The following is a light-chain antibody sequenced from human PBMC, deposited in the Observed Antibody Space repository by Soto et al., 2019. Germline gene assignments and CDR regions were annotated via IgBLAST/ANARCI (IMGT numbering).Light chain of an antibody. CDR1: SSDVGGYNY. CDR2: DVN. Sequence: QSALTQPASVSGSPGQSITISCTGTSSDVGGYNYVSWYQQHPDKAPKLMIYDVNNRPSGVSNRFSGSKSGNTASLTISGLQAEDEADYYCCSYTTSSSYVFGTGTKLTVL. CDR3: CSYTTSSSYV. J-gene: IGLJ1*01. V-gene: IGLV2-14*01.